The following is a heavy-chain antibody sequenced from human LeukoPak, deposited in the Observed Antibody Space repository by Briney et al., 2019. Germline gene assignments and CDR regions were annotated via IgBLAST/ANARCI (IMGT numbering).Heavy chain of an antibody. CDR3: ARDRYGDGFAHFDY. D-gene: IGHD5-24*01. CDR1: GYSFTNYA. CDR2: ITPSGAT. V-gene: IGHV1-2*02. J-gene: IGHJ4*02. Sequence: ASVKVSCKASGYSFTNYAMHWVRQVPGQGLEWMGWITPSGATNYPQKFQGRVAITRDTSITTAYMDLSRLTSDDTAVYYCARDRYGDGFAHFDYWGQGALVTVSS.